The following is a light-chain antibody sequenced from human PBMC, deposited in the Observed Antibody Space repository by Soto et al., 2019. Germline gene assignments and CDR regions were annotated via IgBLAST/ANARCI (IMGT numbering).Light chain of an antibody. CDR2: DVT. V-gene: IGLV2-14*01. CDR3: ISYASINTYV. J-gene: IGLJ1*01. CDR1: SSDVGGYDY. Sequence: QSALTQPASVSGSPGQSITISCTGTSSDVGGYDYVSWYQQHPGKAPKLMIYDVTNRPSGVSNRFSGSKSGNTASLTISGLQVEDEADYYCISYASINTYVFGTGTKVTVL.